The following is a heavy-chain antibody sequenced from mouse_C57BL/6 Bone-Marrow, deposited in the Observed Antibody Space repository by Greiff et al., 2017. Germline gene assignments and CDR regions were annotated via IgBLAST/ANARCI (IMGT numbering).Heavy chain of an antibody. CDR2: ISYDGSN. J-gene: IGHJ2*01. CDR1: GYSITSGYY. D-gene: IGHD4-1*01. V-gene: IGHV3-6*01. Sequence: EVKLLESGPGLVKPSQSLSLTCSVTGYSITSGYYWNWIRQFPGNKLEWMGYISYDGSNNYNPSLKNRISITRDTSKNQFFLTLNSVTTEDTATYYCARGLGFDYWGQGTTLTVSS. CDR3: ARGLGFDY.